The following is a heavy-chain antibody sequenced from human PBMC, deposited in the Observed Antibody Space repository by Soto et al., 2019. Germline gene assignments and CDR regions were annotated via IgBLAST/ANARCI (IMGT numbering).Heavy chain of an antibody. J-gene: IGHJ4*02. D-gene: IGHD2-15*01. CDR3: ARPNCSGGSCYPEFDY. CDR1: GFTFSSYG. V-gene: IGHV3-33*01. Sequence: GGSLRFSCAASGFTFSSYGMHWVRQAPGKGLEWVAVIWYDGSNKYYADSVKGRFTISRDNSKNTLYLQMNFLRAEDTAVYYCARPNCSGGSCYPEFDYWGQGTLVTVSS. CDR2: IWYDGSNK.